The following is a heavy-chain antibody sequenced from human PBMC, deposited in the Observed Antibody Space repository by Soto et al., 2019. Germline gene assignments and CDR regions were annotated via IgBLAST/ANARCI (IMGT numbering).Heavy chain of an antibody. V-gene: IGHV3-23*01. J-gene: IGHJ1*01. CDR3: AKDLSDYGSGSYGAEYFQH. D-gene: IGHD3-10*01. CDR2: ISGSGGST. CDR1: GFTFSSYA. Sequence: GGSLRLSCAASGFTFSSYAMSWVRQAPGKGLEWVSAISGSGGSTYYADSVKGRFTISRDNSKNTLYLQMNSLRAEDTAVYYCAKDLSDYGSGSYGAEYFQHWGQGTLVTVSS.